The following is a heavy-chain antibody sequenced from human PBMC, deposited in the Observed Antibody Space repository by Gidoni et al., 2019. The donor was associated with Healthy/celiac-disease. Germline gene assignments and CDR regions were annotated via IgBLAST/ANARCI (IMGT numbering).Heavy chain of an antibody. V-gene: IGHV3-23*01. CDR2: ISCSGGST. CDR1: GFTFSSYA. Sequence: EVQLLESGGGLVQPGGSLRLSCSAYGFTFSSYAMSWVRQAPGICLEWVSAISCSGGSTYYADSVKGRFTISRDNSKNTLYLQMNSLRAEDTAVYYCAKGPWIQLWQFDYWGQGTLVTVSS. CDR3: AKGPWIQLWQFDY. J-gene: IGHJ4*02. D-gene: IGHD5-18*01.